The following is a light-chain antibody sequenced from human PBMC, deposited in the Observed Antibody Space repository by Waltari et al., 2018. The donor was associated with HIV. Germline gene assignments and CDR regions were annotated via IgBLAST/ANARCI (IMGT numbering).Light chain of an antibody. Sequence: DVVMTQSPDSLAVSPGGRATINCRSSRSLLHSSKNKNDLAWYQQKPGQPPKLLIYWASTRQSGVPERFSGSGSGTDFPLTISSLQAEDAAVYYCQQYFSLPATFGQGTKVEIK. V-gene: IGKV4-1*01. CDR2: WAS. CDR1: RSLLHSSKNKND. J-gene: IGKJ1*01. CDR3: QQYFSLPAT.